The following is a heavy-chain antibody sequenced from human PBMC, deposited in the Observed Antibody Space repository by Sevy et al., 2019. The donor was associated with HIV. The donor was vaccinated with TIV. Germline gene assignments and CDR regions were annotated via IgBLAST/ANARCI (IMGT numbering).Heavy chain of an antibody. D-gene: IGHD3-10*01. Sequence: SVKVSCKASGGTFSSYAISWVRQAPGQGLEWMGGIIPIFGTANYAQKFQGRVTITADESTSTAYMELSSLRSEDTAVYYCATHGSGSYYNYYFDYWGQGTLVTVS. J-gene: IGHJ4*02. CDR3: ATHGSGSYYNYYFDY. CDR1: GGTFSSYA. V-gene: IGHV1-69*13. CDR2: IIPIFGTA.